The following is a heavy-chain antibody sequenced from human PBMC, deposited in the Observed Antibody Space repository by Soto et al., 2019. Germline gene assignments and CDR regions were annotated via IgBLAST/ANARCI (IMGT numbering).Heavy chain of an antibody. J-gene: IGHJ6*02. CDR1: GGSISGYS. CDR2: VHYSGGA. CDR3: TRDGDGRLTTNPYYYYGMDV. Sequence: SETLSLTCTVSGGSISGYSWSWIRQPPGKGLEWNGNVHYSGGAKYNPSVKRRVSISVDTSKNQFSLNLSSVTAADTAVYYCTRDGDGRLTTNPYYYYGMDVWGPGITVTVSS. V-gene: IGHV4-59*01. D-gene: IGHD2-21*02.